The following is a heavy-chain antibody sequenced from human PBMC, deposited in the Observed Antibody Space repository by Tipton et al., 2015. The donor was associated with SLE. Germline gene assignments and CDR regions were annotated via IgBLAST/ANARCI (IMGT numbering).Heavy chain of an antibody. CDR3: ARDPYSSPRRFDY. CDR1: GFTFSSYS. J-gene: IGHJ4*02. CDR2: ISSSSSYI. V-gene: IGHV3-21*03. Sequence: SLRLSCAASGFTFSSYSMNWVRQAPGKGLEWVSSISSSSSYIYYADSVKGRSTISRDNAKNSLYLQMNSLRAEDTAVYYCARDPYSSPRRFDYWGQGTLVTVSS. D-gene: IGHD6-13*01.